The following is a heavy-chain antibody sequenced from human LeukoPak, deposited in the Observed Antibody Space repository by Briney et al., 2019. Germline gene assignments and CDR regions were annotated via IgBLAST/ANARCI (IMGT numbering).Heavy chain of an antibody. J-gene: IGHJ4*02. CDR2: TSYDGSNK. D-gene: IGHD2/OR15-2a*01. CDR3: ARDPLSPEYYFDY. CDR1: GFTFSSYG. Sequence: QPGRSLRLSCAASGFTFSSYGMHWVRQAPGKGLEWVAVTSYDGSNKYYADSVKGRFTISRDNSKNTLYLQMNGLRAEDTAVYYCARDPLSPEYYFDYWGQGTLVTVSS. V-gene: IGHV3-30*03.